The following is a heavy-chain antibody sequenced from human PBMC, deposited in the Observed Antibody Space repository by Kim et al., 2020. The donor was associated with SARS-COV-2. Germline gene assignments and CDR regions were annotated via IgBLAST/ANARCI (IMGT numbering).Heavy chain of an antibody. CDR2: IYYSGST. CDR3: ARGDPQLSADFDY. J-gene: IGHJ4*02. Sequence: SETLSLTCTVSGGSISSYYWSWIRQPPGKGLEWIGYIYYSGSTNYNPSLKSRVTISVDTSKNQFSLKLSSVTAADTAVYYCARGDPQLSADFDYWGQGTPVTVSS. CDR1: GGSISSYY. D-gene: IGHD1-1*01. V-gene: IGHV4-59*01.